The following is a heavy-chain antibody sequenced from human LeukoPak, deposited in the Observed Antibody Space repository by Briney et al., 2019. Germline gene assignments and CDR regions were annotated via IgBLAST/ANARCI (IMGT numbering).Heavy chain of an antibody. V-gene: IGHV3-7*04. D-gene: IGHD1-1*01. CDR3: TRVTTNGYFEY. CDR2: IKYDESEK. J-gene: IGHJ4*02. CDR1: GFTFSNFW. Sequence: GGSLRLSCAASGFTFSNFWMGWVGQAPGKGLEWVASIKYDESEKHYVDSVKGRFTISRDNAKNSLYLQMNSLRGEDTAVYFCTRVTTNGYFEYWGQGSLVTVSS.